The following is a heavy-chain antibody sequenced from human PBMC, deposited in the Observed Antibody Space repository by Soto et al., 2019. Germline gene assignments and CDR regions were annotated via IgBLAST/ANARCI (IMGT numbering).Heavy chain of an antibody. CDR3: ARGPGGPDGPGDY. V-gene: IGHV1-3*01. CDR1: GYTFTSYA. J-gene: IGHJ4*02. Sequence: QVQLVQSGAEVKKPGASVKVSCKASGYTFTSYAMHWVREAPGQRLEWMGWINAGNGNTKYSQKFQGRVTITRDTSASTAYMELSSLRSEDTAVYYCARGPGGPDGPGDYWGQGTLVTDSS. CDR2: INAGNGNT. D-gene: IGHD2-15*01.